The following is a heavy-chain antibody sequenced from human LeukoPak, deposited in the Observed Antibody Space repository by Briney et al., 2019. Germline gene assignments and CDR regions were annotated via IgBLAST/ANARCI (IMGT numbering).Heavy chain of an antibody. V-gene: IGHV1-18*01. CDR1: GYSLTSFG. Sequence: ASVKVSCKASGYSLTSFGVNWVRQAPGQGLEWMGWISGNNGNTNYAQKLQGRVTMTTDTSTSTAYMILRSLRSDDTAVYYCARGSVVVPVAIDYWGQGTLVTVSS. CDR2: ISGNNGNT. D-gene: IGHD2-2*01. CDR3: ARGSVVVPVAIDY. J-gene: IGHJ4*02.